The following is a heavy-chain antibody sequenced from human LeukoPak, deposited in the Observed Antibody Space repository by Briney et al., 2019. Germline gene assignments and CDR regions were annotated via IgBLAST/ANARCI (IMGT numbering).Heavy chain of an antibody. J-gene: IGHJ6*03. CDR1: GLTFRDAW. V-gene: IGHV3-21*01. CDR2: ISSSSSYI. CDR3: ARDYYDFWSGYPSGCYYMDV. D-gene: IGHD3-3*01. Sequence: GGSLRLSCVVSGLTFRDAWISWVRQAPGKGLEWVSSISSSSSYIYYADSVKGRFTISRDNAKNSLYLQMNSLRAEDTAVYYCARDYYDFWSGYPSGCYYMDVWGKGTTVTVSS.